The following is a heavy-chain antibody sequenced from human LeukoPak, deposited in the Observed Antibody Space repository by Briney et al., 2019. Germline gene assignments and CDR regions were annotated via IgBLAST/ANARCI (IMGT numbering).Heavy chain of an antibody. CDR3: ARGDHHDDKVVGIDY. CDR1: GFTFSSYS. V-gene: IGHV3-48*01. D-gene: IGHD1-14*01. J-gene: IGHJ4*02. CDR2: ISTRNTI. Sequence: GGSLRLSCEVSGFTFSSYSLNWVRQAPGKGLEWLSYISTRNTIYYGDSVKGRFTISRDNAKNSLFLQMNSLRAEDAALYYCARGDHHDDKVVGIDYWGQGTLVTVSS.